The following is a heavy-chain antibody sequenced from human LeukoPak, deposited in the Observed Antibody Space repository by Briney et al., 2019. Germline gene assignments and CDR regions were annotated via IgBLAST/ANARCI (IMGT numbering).Heavy chain of an antibody. J-gene: IGHJ6*02. V-gene: IGHV3-7*01. D-gene: IGHD5-12*01. CDR1: GFTFSSYW. Sequence: GGSLRLSCAASGFTFSSYWMSWVRQAPGKGLEWVANIKQDGSEKYYVDSVKGRFTISRDNAKNSLYLQMNSLRAEDTAVYYCARLRGYSGYVGYYYYGMDVWGQGTTVTVSS. CDR2: IKQDGSEK. CDR3: ARLRGYSGYVGYYYYGMDV.